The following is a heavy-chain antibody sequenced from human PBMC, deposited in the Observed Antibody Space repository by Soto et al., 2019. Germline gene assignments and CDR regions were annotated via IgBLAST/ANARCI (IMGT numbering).Heavy chain of an antibody. CDR2: IIPIFGTA. D-gene: IGHD2-2*01. Sequence: QVQLVQSGAEVKKPGSSVKVSCKASGGTFSSYAISWVRQAPGQGLEWMGGIIPIFGTANYAQKFQGRVTITADESTSTAYMELGSLRSEDTAVYYCARGLDCSSTSCPDYYYYYGMDVWGQGTTVTVSS. V-gene: IGHV1-69*01. CDR1: GGTFSSYA. J-gene: IGHJ6*02. CDR3: ARGLDCSSTSCPDYYYYYGMDV.